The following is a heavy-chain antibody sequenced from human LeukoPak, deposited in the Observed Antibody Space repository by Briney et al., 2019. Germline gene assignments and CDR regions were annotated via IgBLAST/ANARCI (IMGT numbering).Heavy chain of an antibody. CDR2: INPNSGGT. Sequence: ASVKVSCKASGYTFTGYYMHWVRQAPGQGLEWMGWINPNSGGTNYAQKFQGRVTMTRDTSISTAYMELSRLRSDDTAVYYCARDPGGDIVVVPAAMPVDYWGQGTQVTVSS. V-gene: IGHV1-2*02. CDR1: GYTFTGYY. D-gene: IGHD2-2*01. CDR3: ARDPGGDIVVVPAAMPVDY. J-gene: IGHJ4*02.